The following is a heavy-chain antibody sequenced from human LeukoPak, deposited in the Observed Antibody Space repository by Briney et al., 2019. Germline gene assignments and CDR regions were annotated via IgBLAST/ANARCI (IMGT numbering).Heavy chain of an antibody. J-gene: IGHJ6*02. V-gene: IGHV1-69*04. D-gene: IGHD3-3*01. CDR1: GGTFSSYA. Sequence: SVKVSCKASGGTFSSYAISWVRQAPGQGLEWMGRIIPILGIANYAQKFQGRVTITADKSTSTAYMELSSLRSEDTAVYYCATVRFDFWSGYYYYYGMDVWGQGTTVTVSS. CDR3: ATVRFDFWSGYYYYYGMDV. CDR2: IIPILGIA.